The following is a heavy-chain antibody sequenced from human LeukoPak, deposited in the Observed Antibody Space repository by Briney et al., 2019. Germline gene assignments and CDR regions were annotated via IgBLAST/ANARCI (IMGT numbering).Heavy chain of an antibody. V-gene: IGHV3-23*01. D-gene: IGHD5-18*01. J-gene: IGHJ4*02. CDR1: GFTFSDFA. CDR2: TFQGGGEI. Sequence: GGCLRLSCAASGFTFSDFAMILVRQPPGKGLEWVSSTFQGGGEIHYADSVRGRFTISRDNSRSTLFLQMNSLRGEDTAIYYCATYRQVMLPFESWGQGTLVTVSS. CDR3: ATYRQVMLPFES.